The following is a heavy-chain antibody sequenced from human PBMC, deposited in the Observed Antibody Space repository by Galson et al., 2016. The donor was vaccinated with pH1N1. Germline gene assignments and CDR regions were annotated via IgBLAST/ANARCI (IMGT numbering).Heavy chain of an antibody. CDR2: IYYSGST. CDR3: ARHGYGDYVGWFAP. V-gene: IGHV4-59*01. Sequence: LSLTCTVSSGSLSSYYWSWIRQPPGKGLEWIGYIYYSGSTKYDPSLKSRVTISVDTSKNQFSLKLSSVTAADTAVYYCARHGYGDYVGWFAPWGQGTLVTVSS. J-gene: IGHJ5*02. D-gene: IGHD4-17*01. CDR1: SGSLSSYY.